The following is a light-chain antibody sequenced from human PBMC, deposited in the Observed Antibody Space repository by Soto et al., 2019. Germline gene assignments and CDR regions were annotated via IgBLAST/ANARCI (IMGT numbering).Light chain of an antibody. CDR3: QSYDSSNHVV. V-gene: IGLV6-57*04. CDR2: EDN. CDR1: SGSIASNY. J-gene: IGLJ2*01. Sequence: NFLLTQPHSVSESPGKTVTISCTRSSGSIASNYVQWYQQRPGSAPTTVIYEDNQRLSGVPDRFSGSIDSSSNSASLTISGLKTEDEADYYCQSYDSSNHVVFGGGTKLTVL.